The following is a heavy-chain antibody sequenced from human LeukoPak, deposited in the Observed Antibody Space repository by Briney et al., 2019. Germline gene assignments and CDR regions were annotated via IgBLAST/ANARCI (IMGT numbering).Heavy chain of an antibody. CDR1: GDSVSSIDAT. Sequence: SQTLSLTCAISGDSVSSIDATWNWIRQSPSRGLEWLGRTYYRSKWYNDYAVSVKGRITINPDTAKNQFSLHLNSVTPEDTAVYYCARDGKWNYWGQGTLVTVSS. D-gene: IGHD1-26*01. J-gene: IGHJ4*02. CDR2: TYYRSKWYN. CDR3: ARDGKWNY. V-gene: IGHV6-1*01.